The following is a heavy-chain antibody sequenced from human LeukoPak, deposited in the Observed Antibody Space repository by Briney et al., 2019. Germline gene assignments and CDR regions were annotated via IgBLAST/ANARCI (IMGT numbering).Heavy chain of an antibody. CDR2: FDPEDGET. CDR1: GYTLTELS. D-gene: IGHD2-15*01. CDR3: ATDLCSGGSWFHFCGMDV. Sequence: ASVKVSCKVSGYTLTELSMHWVRQAPGKGLEWMGSFDPEDGETIYAQKFQGRVTMTEDTSTDTAYMELSSLRSEDTAVYYCATDLCSGGSWFHFCGMDVWGQGTTVTVSS. J-gene: IGHJ6*02. V-gene: IGHV1-24*01.